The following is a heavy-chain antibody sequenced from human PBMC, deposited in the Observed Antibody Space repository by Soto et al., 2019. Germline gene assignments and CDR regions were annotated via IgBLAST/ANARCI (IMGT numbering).Heavy chain of an antibody. V-gene: IGHV3-23*01. J-gene: IGHJ6*02. CDR2: ISGSGGST. D-gene: IGHD1-26*01. CDR3: AKDLCAEWELPRPRYYYYGMDV. Sequence: GGSLRLSCAASGFTFSSYAMSWVRQAPGKGLEWVSAISGSGGSTYYADSVKGRFTISRDNSKNTLYLQMNSLRAEDTAVYYCAKDLCAEWELPRPRYYYYGMDVWGQGTTVTVSS. CDR1: GFTFSSYA.